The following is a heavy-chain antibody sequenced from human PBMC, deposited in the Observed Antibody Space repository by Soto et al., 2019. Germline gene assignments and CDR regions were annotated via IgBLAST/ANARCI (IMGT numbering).Heavy chain of an antibody. V-gene: IGHV1-3*01. Sequence: ASVKVSCKASGYTFTSYAMHWVRQAPGQRLEWMGWINAGNGNTKYSQKFQGRVTITRDTSASTAYMELSSLRSEDTAVYYCARDLMSYQTVTDPNAFDIWGQGTMVTVSS. CDR1: GYTFTSYA. CDR2: INAGNGNT. CDR3: ARDLMSYQTVTDPNAFDI. J-gene: IGHJ3*02. D-gene: IGHD3-16*02.